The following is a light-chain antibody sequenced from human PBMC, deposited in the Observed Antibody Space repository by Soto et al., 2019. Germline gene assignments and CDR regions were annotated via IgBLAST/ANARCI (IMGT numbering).Light chain of an antibody. CDR2: DAS. Sequence: IRLTQSPATLSLSPGERATLSCRASQTVSSYLAWYQQKPGQAPRLLIYDASNRATGIPARFSGSGSGTDFTLSISSLEPEDFAVYYCQQRSNWPPTFGQGTRLEIK. J-gene: IGKJ5*01. CDR1: QTVSSY. V-gene: IGKV3-11*01. CDR3: QQRSNWPPT.